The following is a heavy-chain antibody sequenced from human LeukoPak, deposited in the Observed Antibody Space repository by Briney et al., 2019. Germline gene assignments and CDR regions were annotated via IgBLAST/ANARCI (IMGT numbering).Heavy chain of an antibody. CDR3: ARGETQNWFDP. CDR1: GYTFINYG. V-gene: IGHV1-18*01. CDR2: ISANNRNT. J-gene: IGHJ5*02. Sequence: ASVKVSCKASGYTFINYGISWVRQAPGHGLEWMGWISANNRNTNYAQKLQGRVAMTTDTSTSTAYMELRSLTSDDTAMYYCARGETQNWFDPWGQGTLVTVSS. D-gene: IGHD1-26*01.